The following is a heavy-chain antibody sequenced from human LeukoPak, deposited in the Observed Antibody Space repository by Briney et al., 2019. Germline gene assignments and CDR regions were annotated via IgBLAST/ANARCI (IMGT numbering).Heavy chain of an antibody. CDR1: GVSISSSEG. Sequence: SETLSLTCAVSGVSISSSEGWIWVRQPPGQGLEWIGEIHRDGRTRYNPSLKSRVTMSIDYSKNQFSLKVSSVTAADTAIYYCGKTDIYFNPIDYWGPGSLVTVSS. CDR3: GKTDIYFNPIDY. J-gene: IGHJ4*02. D-gene: IGHD3-9*01. CDR2: IHRDGRT. V-gene: IGHV4-4*02.